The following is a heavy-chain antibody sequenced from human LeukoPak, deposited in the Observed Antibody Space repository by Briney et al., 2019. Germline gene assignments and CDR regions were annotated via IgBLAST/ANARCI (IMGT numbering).Heavy chain of an antibody. J-gene: IGHJ5*02. D-gene: IGHD4-17*01. V-gene: IGHV3-30*03. Sequence: PGRSLRLSCAASGFTFSSYGMHWVRQAPGKGLEWVAVISYDGSNKYYADSVKGRFTISRDNSKNTLYLQMNSLRAEDTAVYYCAREVIPSTVTTKSWFDPWGQGTLVTVSS. CDR3: AREVIPSTVTTKSWFDP. CDR1: GFTFSSYG. CDR2: ISYDGSNK.